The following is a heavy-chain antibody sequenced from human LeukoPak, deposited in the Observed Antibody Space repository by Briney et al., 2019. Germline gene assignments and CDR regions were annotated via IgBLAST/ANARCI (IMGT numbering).Heavy chain of an antibody. CDR1: GGSISSYY. V-gene: IGHV4-4*07. Sequence: SETLSLTCTVSGGSISSYYWSWIRQPAGKGLEWIGRIYTSGSTNYNPSLKRRVTISVDTSKNQFSLKLSSVTAADTAVYYCARLQLELMQPNDNWFDPWGQGTLVTVSS. J-gene: IGHJ5*02. CDR2: IYTSGST. D-gene: IGHD1-1*01. CDR3: ARLQLELMQPNDNWFDP.